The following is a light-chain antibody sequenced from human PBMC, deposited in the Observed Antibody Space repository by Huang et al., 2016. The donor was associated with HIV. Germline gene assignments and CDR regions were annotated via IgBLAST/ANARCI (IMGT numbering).Light chain of an antibody. Sequence: EVVMTQSPGTLSVSPRERATLSCKTSQRVNNKLVWYQQKPGQAPRLLIYSTSTSATGGPARFSGSGSWTDFNLTLSSLQSEDFGIYYCQHYNNWPPRYTCGQGTKLEI. CDR2: STS. J-gene: IGKJ2*01. V-gene: IGKV3-15*01. CDR1: QRVNNK. CDR3: QHYNNWPPRYT.